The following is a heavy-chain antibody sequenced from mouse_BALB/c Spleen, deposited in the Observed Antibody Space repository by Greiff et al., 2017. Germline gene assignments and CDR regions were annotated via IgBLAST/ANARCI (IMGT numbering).Heavy chain of an antibody. D-gene: IGHD2-3*01. CDR1: GYTFTSYV. CDR3: ARLGLLHWFAY. Sequence: VQLQQSGPELVKPGASVKMSCKASGYTFTSYVMHWVKQKPGQGLEWIGYINPYNDGTKYNEKFKGKATLTSDKSSSTAYMELSSLTSEDSAVYYCARLGLLHWFAYWGQGTLVTVSA. V-gene: IGHV1-14*01. J-gene: IGHJ3*01. CDR2: INPYNDGT.